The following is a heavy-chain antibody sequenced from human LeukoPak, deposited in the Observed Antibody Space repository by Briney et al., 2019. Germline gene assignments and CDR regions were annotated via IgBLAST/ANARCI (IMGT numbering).Heavy chain of an antibody. CDR2: IYPGDSDT. Sequence: GESLKISCKGSGYSFTSYWIGWVRQVPGKGLEWMGIIYPGDSDTRYSPSFQGQVTISADKSISTAYLQWSSLKASDTAMYYCARPLSDIVVVPAAPHDAFDIWGQGTMVTVSS. CDR1: GYSFTSYW. CDR3: ARPLSDIVVVPAAPHDAFDI. V-gene: IGHV5-51*01. J-gene: IGHJ3*02. D-gene: IGHD2-2*01.